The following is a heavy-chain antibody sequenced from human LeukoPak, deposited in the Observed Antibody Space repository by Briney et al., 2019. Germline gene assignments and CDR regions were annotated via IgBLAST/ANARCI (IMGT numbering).Heavy chain of an antibody. Sequence: SVKVSCKAPGGTFSSYAISWVRQAPGQGLEWMGGIIPIFGTSNYAQKFRGRVTITPDESTSTAYMEVSSLRSDDTAVYYFPSTQSSSWPSPYFDYWGQGTLVTVSS. D-gene: IGHD6-13*01. CDR3: PSTQSSSWPSPYFDY. V-gene: IGHV1-69*01. CDR2: IIPIFGTS. J-gene: IGHJ4*02. CDR1: GGTFSSYA.